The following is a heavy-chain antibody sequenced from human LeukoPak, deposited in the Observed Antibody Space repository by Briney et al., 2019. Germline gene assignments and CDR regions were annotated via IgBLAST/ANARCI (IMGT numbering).Heavy chain of an antibody. D-gene: IGHD4-17*01. V-gene: IGHV1-2*02. CDR2: INHSSGGT. CDR1: GYTFTGYY. Sequence: ATVKVSCKASGYTFTGYYMHWVRQAPGQGLEWMGWINHSSGGTNYAQKFQGRVTMTRDTSISTAYMELSRLRSDDTAVYYCARGVLTTVTTAGVLIIWGQGTMVTVSS. CDR3: ARGVLTTVTTAGVLII. J-gene: IGHJ3*02.